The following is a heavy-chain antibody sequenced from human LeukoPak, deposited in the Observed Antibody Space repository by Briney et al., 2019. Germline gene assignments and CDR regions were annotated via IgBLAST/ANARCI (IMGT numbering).Heavy chain of an antibody. Sequence: GGSLRLSCAASGFTFSSYAMSWVRQAPGRGLEWVSGISGSGDNTYYADSVKGRFTISRDNSKNTLYVQVNSLGTEDTATYYCAKGSYYDSSGSFYFDYWGQGTLVTVSS. J-gene: IGHJ4*02. CDR1: GFTFSSYA. V-gene: IGHV3-23*01. CDR2: ISGSGDNT. D-gene: IGHD3-22*01. CDR3: AKGSYYDSSGSFYFDY.